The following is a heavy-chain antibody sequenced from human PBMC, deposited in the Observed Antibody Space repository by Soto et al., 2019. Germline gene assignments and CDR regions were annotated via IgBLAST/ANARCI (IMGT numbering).Heavy chain of an antibody. V-gene: IGHV4-61*01. Sequence: QVQLQESGPGLVKPSETLSLTCTVSGGSVSSGNYYWSWSRQPPGKGLEWIGYIYYSGSTNYNPSLKSRLTISVDTSKNQFSLKLSSVTAADTAVYYCARDGVVVRELDYWGQGTLVTVSS. CDR1: GGSVSSGNYY. J-gene: IGHJ4*02. CDR2: IYYSGST. CDR3: ARDGVVVRELDY. D-gene: IGHD2-15*01.